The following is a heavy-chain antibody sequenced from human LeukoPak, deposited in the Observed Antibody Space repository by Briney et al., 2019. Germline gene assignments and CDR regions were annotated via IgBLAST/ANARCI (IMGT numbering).Heavy chain of an antibody. Sequence: ASVKVSCKASGYTFTSYAMHWVRQAPGQRLEWMGWINAGNGNTKYSQEFQGRVTITRDTSASTAYMELSSLRSEDTAVYYCARGRDYPKVPIGYWGQGTLVTVSS. D-gene: IGHD4-17*01. CDR1: GYTFTSYA. V-gene: IGHV1-3*01. J-gene: IGHJ4*02. CDR3: ARGRDYPKVPIGY. CDR2: INAGNGNT.